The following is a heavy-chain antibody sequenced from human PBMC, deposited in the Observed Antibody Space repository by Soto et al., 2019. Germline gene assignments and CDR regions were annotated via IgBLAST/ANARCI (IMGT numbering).Heavy chain of an antibody. CDR3: AKDRGWYLFRGAFDI. CDR2: ISGSGGST. CDR1: GFIFSSFG. D-gene: IGHD6-19*01. Sequence: GGSLRLSCAASGFIFSSFGMSWVRQAPGKGLEWVSAISGSGGSTYYADSVKGRFTISRDNSKNTLYLQMNSLRAEDTAVYYCAKDRGWYLFRGAFDIGGQGKMVTVSS. V-gene: IGHV3-23*01. J-gene: IGHJ3*02.